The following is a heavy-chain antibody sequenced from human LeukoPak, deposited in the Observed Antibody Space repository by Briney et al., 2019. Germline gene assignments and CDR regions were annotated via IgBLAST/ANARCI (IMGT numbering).Heavy chain of an antibody. Sequence: PGGSLRLSCAASGFTVSSNYMNWVRQAPGKGLEWVSVIYSGGYTYYADSVKGRFTISRDSSKNTLYLQMNSLRAEDTAVYFCARDYGSSGYHYGAIGYWGQGILVTVSS. D-gene: IGHD3-22*01. V-gene: IGHV3-66*01. CDR3: ARDYGSSGYHYGAIGY. CDR2: IYSGGYT. CDR1: GFTVSSNY. J-gene: IGHJ4*02.